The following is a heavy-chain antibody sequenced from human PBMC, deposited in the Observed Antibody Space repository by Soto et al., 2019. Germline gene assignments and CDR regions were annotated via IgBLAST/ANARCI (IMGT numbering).Heavy chain of an antibody. J-gene: IGHJ3*02. Sequence: SETLSLTCTVSGGSVSSGSYYWSWIRQPPGKGLEWIGYIYYSGSTNYNPSLKSRVTISVDTSKNQFSLKLSSVTAAYTAVYSCARGGGSYYAFDIWGQGTMVTVSS. V-gene: IGHV4-61*01. CDR1: GGSVSSGSYY. CDR3: ARGGGSYYAFDI. D-gene: IGHD1-26*01. CDR2: IYYSGST.